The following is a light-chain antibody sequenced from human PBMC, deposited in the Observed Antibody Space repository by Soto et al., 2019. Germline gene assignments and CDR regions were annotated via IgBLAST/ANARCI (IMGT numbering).Light chain of an antibody. CDR1: SSDVGGYNY. CDR3: SSYTSSSTFYV. Sequence: QSALTQPASVSGSHGQSITISCTGTSSDVGGYNYVSWYQQHPGKAPKLMIYDLSNRPSGVSNRFSGSKSGNTASLTISGLQAEDEADYYCSSYTSSSTFYVFGTGTKLTVL. CDR2: DLS. V-gene: IGLV2-14*01. J-gene: IGLJ1*01.